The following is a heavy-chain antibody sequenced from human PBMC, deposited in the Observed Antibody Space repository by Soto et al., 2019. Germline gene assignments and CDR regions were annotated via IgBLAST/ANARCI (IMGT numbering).Heavy chain of an antibody. J-gene: IGHJ5*02. CDR3: AREQWTHSSSSGFDP. CDR1: GYTFTSYA. Sequence: ASVKVSCKASGYTFTSYAMHWVRQAPGRRLEWMGWINAGNGNTKYSQKFQGRVTITRDTSASTAYMELSSLRSEDTAVYYCAREQWTHSSSSGFDPWGQGTLVTVSS. CDR2: INAGNGNT. D-gene: IGHD6-6*01. V-gene: IGHV1-3*01.